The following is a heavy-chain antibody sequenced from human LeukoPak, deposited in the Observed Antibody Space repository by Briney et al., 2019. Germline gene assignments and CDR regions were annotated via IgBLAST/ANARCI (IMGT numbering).Heavy chain of an antibody. J-gene: IGHJ4*02. Sequence: GGSLRLSCATSGFPFSDFYMSWIRQAPGKGLEWVSYISSSATTIYYADSVKGRFTISRDNAKNSLYLQMNNLRAEDTAVYYWTRSRLGKYYFDYWGQGTLVTVSS. CDR1: GFPFSDFY. V-gene: IGHV3-11*01. CDR3: TRSRLGKYYFDY. CDR2: ISSSATTI. D-gene: IGHD1-26*01.